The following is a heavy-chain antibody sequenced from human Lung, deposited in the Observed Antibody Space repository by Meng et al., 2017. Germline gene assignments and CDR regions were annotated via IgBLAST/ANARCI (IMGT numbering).Heavy chain of an antibody. Sequence: QVLLQQSGPGLVKPSQTPPLTCAIPGDSVSRNSAAWNWIRQSPSRGLEWLGRTYYRSKWYNGYAVSVRSRITINPDTSKNQFSLQLNSVTPEDTAVYYCARSQQWLDSWGQGTLVTVSS. CDR2: TYYRSKWYN. CDR3: ARSQQWLDS. J-gene: IGHJ4*02. V-gene: IGHV6-1*01. CDR1: GDSVSRNSAA. D-gene: IGHD6-19*01.